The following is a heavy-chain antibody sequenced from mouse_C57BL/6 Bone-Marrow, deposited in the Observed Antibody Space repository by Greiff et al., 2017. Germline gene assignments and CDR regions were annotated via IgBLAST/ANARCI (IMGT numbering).Heavy chain of an antibody. CDR1: GYTFTSYW. CDR2: IYPGNSDT. V-gene: IGHV1-5*01. J-gene: IGHJ3*01. CDR3: TRGGFGNYGWFAY. Sequence: VQLQQSGTVLARPGASVKMSCKTSGYTFTSYWMHWVKQRPGQGLEWIGAIYPGNSDTSYNQKFKGKAKLTAVTSASTAYMELSSLTNEDSAVYYGTRGGFGNYGWFAYGGQGTLVTVSA. D-gene: IGHD2-1*01.